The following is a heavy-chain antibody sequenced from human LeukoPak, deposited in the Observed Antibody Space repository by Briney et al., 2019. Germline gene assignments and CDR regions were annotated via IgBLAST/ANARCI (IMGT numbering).Heavy chain of an antibody. CDR2: IFYSGST. CDR1: GGSISTSNYY. CDR3: ARASGLKY. V-gene: IGHV4-39*07. Sequence: PSETLSLTCTVSGGSISTSNYYWGWIRQPPGKGLEWIGNIFYSGSTNYNPSLKSRVTISVDTSKNQFSLKLSSVTAADTAVYYCARASGLKYWGQGTLVTVSS. J-gene: IGHJ4*02. D-gene: IGHD2-15*01.